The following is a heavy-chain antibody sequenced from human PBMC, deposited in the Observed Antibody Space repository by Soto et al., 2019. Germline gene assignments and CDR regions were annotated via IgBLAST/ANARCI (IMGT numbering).Heavy chain of an antibody. CDR1: GFTFSSYG. CDR2: IWYDGNNK. V-gene: IGHV3-33*01. CDR3: ARGTHMIRGANNALDV. D-gene: IGHD3-10*01. Sequence: QVQLVESGGGVVQPGRSLRLSCAASGFTFSSYGMHWVRQAPGKGLEWVAVIWYDGNNKYYADSVKGRFTISRDNSKNTLHLQMNSLRAEDTAVYYCARGTHMIRGANNALDVWGQGTTVTVSS. J-gene: IGHJ6*02.